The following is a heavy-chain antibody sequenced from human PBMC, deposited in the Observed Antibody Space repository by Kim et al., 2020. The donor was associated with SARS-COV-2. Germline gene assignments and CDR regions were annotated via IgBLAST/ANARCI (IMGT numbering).Heavy chain of an antibody. CDR3: ARNSALDF. Sequence: SGKNIRYGDSVRGRFTISRDNAKNSLYLQMNSLRPDDTAVFYCARNSALDFWGQGTTVAVSS. V-gene: IGHV3-11*01. J-gene: IGHJ6*02. CDR2: SGKNI. D-gene: IGHD1-26*01.